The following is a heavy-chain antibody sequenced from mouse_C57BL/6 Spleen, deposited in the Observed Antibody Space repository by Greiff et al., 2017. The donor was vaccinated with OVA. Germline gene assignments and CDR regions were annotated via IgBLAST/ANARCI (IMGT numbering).Heavy chain of an antibody. V-gene: IGHV1-59*01. CDR2: IDPSDSYT. Sequence: QVQLQQPGAELVRPGTSVKLSCKASGYTFTSYWMHWVKQRPGQGLEWIGVIDPSDSYTNYNQKFKGKATLTVDTSSSTAYMQLSSLTSEDSAVYYCARMDYGSLDYWGQGTTLTVSS. CDR1: GYTFTSYW. J-gene: IGHJ2*01. D-gene: IGHD1-1*01. CDR3: ARMDYGSLDY.